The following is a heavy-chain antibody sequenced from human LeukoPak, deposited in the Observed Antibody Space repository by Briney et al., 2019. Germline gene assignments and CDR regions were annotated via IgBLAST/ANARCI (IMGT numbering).Heavy chain of an antibody. CDR1: GGTFSSYA. V-gene: IGHV1-69*13. CDR2: IIPIFGTA. D-gene: IGHD2-15*01. Sequence: GASVKVSCKASGGTFSSYAISWVRQAPGQGLEWMGGIIPIFGTANYAQKFQGRVTITADESTSTAYMELSSLRSEDTAVYYCARDLCSGGSCYSSNWFDPWGQGTLVTVSS. CDR3: ARDLCSGGSCYSSNWFDP. J-gene: IGHJ5*02.